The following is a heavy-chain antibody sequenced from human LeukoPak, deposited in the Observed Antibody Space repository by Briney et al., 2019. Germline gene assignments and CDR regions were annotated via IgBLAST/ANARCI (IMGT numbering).Heavy chain of an antibody. D-gene: IGHD6-13*01. V-gene: IGHV1-2*02. CDR3: ARTQQLVLRSPLDP. CDR2: INPNSGGT. J-gene: IGHJ5*02. Sequence: ASVKVSCKASGYTFTDYYMNWVRQAPGQGLEWMGWINPNSGGTNDAQKFQGRVTMTRDTSISTAYMELSRLRSEDTAVYYCARTQQLVLRSPLDPWGQGTLVTVSS. CDR1: GYTFTDYY.